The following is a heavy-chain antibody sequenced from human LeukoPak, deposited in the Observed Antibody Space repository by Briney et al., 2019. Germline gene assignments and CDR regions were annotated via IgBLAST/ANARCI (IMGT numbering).Heavy chain of an antibody. CDR1: GFTFSSYE. V-gene: IGHV3-48*03. CDR3: ARANYDFWSGYYSAGIQDY. CDR2: ISSSGSTI. D-gene: IGHD3-3*01. J-gene: IGHJ4*02. Sequence: GGSLRLSCAASGFTFSSYEMNWVRQAPGKGLEWVSYISSSGSTIYYADSVKGRITISRDNAKNSLYLQMNSLRAEDTAVYYCARANYDFWSGYYSAGIQDYWGQGTLVTVSS.